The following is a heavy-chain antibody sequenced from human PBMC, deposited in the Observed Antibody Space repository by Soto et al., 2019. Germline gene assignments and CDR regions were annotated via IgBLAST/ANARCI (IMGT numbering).Heavy chain of an antibody. J-gene: IGHJ4*02. Sequence: ASVKVSCKASGYIFTNYAMHWVRQAPGQRLEWMGWINAANGNTKYSQKFQGRVTITTDTSASTAYMELSSLRSEDTAVYYCARSIVVVTAADYWGQGTLVTVSS. CDR1: GYIFTNYA. V-gene: IGHV1-3*01. CDR3: ARSIVVVTAADY. D-gene: IGHD2-21*02. CDR2: INAANGNT.